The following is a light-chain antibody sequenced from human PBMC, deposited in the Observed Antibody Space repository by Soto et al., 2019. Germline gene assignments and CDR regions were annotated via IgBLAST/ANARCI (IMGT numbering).Light chain of an antibody. Sequence: EILMTQSPDTLSVSPGERATLSCRASQSVSSNLAWYQQKPGQAPRLLIFGASTRATGIPARFSGSGSGTEFTLTISSLQSEDFAVYYCQQYNNWLLTFGQGTRLEI. CDR2: GAS. V-gene: IGKV3D-15*01. J-gene: IGKJ5*01. CDR1: QSVSSN. CDR3: QQYNNWLLT.